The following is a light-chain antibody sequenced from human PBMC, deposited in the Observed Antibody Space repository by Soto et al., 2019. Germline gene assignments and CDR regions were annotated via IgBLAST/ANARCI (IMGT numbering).Light chain of an antibody. Sequence: DIQMTQSPSSLSASVGDRVTITCQASQDISTYLNWNQQKPGKAPKLLIYGASNLEPGVPSRFSGSGSGTDFTFTISGLQPEYFAIHYCQQYDNLPQNTFGQGTKLEIK. CDR3: QQYDNLPQNT. V-gene: IGKV1-33*01. J-gene: IGKJ2*01. CDR1: QDISTY. CDR2: GAS.